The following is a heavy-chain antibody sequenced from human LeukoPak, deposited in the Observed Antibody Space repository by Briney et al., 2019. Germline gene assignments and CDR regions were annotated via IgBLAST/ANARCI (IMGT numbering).Heavy chain of an antibody. CDR1: GFTFSSYW. D-gene: IGHD3-10*01. V-gene: IGHV3-74*01. Sequence: GGSLRLSCVASGFTFSSYWMHWVRQDPRKGLVWVSRIRGDGRNINYADSVRGRFTISRDNAKNTLYLQMNTLRVEDTAVYYCAKLLVWFGDPWGQGTLVTVSS. J-gene: IGHJ5*02. CDR3: AKLLVWFGDP. CDR2: IRGDGRNI.